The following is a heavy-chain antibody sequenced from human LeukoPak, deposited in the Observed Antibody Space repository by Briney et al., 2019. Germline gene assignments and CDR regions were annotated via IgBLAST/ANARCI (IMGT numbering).Heavy chain of an antibody. D-gene: IGHD1-26*01. Sequence: ASVKVSCKASGYTFTGYYMHWVRQAPGQGLEWMGRINPNSGGTNYAQKFQSRVTMTRDTSISTAYMELSRLRSDDTAVYYCARAKSNSGSYLFDYWGQGTLVTVSS. CDR1: GYTFTGYY. V-gene: IGHV1-2*06. J-gene: IGHJ4*02. CDR2: INPNSGGT. CDR3: ARAKSNSGSYLFDY.